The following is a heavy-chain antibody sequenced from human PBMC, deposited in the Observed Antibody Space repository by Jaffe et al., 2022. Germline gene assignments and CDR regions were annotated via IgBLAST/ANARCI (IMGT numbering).Heavy chain of an antibody. V-gene: IGHV1-8*01. Sequence: QVQLVQSGAEVKKPGASVKVSCKASGYTFTSYDINWVRQATGQGLEWMGWMNPNSGNTGYAQKFQGRVTMTRNTSISTAYMELSSLRSEDTAVYYCARARDLGYCSSTSCYAGDAFDIWGQGTMVTVSS. D-gene: IGHD2-2*01. J-gene: IGHJ3*02. CDR1: GYTFTSYD. CDR2: MNPNSGNT. CDR3: ARARDLGYCSSTSCYAGDAFDI.